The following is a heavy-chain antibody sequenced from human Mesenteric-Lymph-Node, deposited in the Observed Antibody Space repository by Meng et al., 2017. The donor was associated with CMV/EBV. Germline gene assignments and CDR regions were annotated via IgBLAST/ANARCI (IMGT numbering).Heavy chain of an antibody. CDR2: ISGSGGST. D-gene: IGHD2-2*02. Sequence: GESLKISCAASGFTFSSYAMSWVRQAPGKGLEWVSAISGSGGSTYYADSVKGRFTISRDNSKNTLYLQMNSLRAEDTAVYYCANDIVVVSAAILDCYYDMDVWGQGTTVTVSS. V-gene: IGHV3-23*01. J-gene: IGHJ6*02. CDR3: ANDIVVVSAAILDCYYDMDV. CDR1: GFTFSSYA.